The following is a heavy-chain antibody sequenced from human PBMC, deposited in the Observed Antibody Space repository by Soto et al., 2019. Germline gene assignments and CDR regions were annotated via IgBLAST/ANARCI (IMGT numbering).Heavy chain of an antibody. CDR2: SNVSGGST. Sequence: QVQLVQSGAEVKKPGASVKVSCKASGYTFTSNYIHWVRQAPGQGLDWMGISNVSGGSTKYAQKFQGRVTMTRDTSTSTVYMELSSMRSEDTAVYYWARDQVGATYAYWGQGTLVTVSS. CDR1: GYTFTSNY. D-gene: IGHD1-26*01. J-gene: IGHJ4*02. CDR3: ARDQVGATYAY. V-gene: IGHV1-46*01.